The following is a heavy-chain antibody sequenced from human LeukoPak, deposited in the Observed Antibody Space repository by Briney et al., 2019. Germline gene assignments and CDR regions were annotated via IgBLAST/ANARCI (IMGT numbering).Heavy chain of an antibody. D-gene: IGHD3-10*01. CDR1: GFTFSSYS. CDR3: ARAPMVRGVSPYGMDV. Sequence: PGGSLRLSCAASGFTFSSYSMNWVRQAPGKGLEWVSSISSSSSYIYYADSVKGRLTISRDNAKNSLYLQMNSLRAEDTAVYYCARAPMVRGVSPYGMDVWGKGTTVTVSS. V-gene: IGHV3-21*01. J-gene: IGHJ6*04. CDR2: ISSSSSYI.